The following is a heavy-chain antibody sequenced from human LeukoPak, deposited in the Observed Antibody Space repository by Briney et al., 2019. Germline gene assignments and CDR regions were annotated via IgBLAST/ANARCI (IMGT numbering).Heavy chain of an antibody. V-gene: IGHV4-39*02. CDR2: IYYSGST. J-gene: IGHJ5*02. CDR3: AKDGCRITSCHVLVDP. D-gene: IGHD2-2*01. CDR1: GGSISSSNYS. Sequence: SETLSLTCTVSGGSISSSNYSWGWVRQHPGKGLEWIGSIYYSGSTYYNPSLKSRVTMPVDTSKNQFSLKLSSVTAADTAVYYCAKDGCRITSCHVLVDPWGQGTLVTVSS.